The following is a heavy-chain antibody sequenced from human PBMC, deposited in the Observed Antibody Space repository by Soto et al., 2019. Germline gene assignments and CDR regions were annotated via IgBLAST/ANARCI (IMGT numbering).Heavy chain of an antibody. CDR3: ARLLGGPDAFDI. J-gene: IGHJ3*02. CDR1: GFSLSTSGMC. D-gene: IGHD3-10*01. V-gene: IGHV2-70*11. CDR2: IDWDDDK. Sequence: SGPTLVNPTQTLTLTCTFSGFSLSTSGMCVSWIRQPPGKALEWLARIDWDDDKYYSTSLKTRLTISKDTSKNQVVFTMTNMDPVDTATYYCARLLGGPDAFDIWGQGTMVTVSS.